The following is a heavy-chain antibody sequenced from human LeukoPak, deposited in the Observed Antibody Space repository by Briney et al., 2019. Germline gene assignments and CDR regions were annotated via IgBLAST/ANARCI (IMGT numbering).Heavy chain of an antibody. V-gene: IGHV3-7*01. J-gene: IGHJ4*02. CDR1: GFTFSRFW. Sequence: GGSLRLSCAVSGFTFSRFWMSWVRQAPGKGLEWVANIKQAGSQKSYVDSVKGRFTISRDNAKNSLYLQMNSLRAEDTAVYYYARATSGSRDGYNWRFDYWGQGTLVTVSS. CDR3: ARATSGSRDGYNWRFDY. CDR2: IKQAGSQK. D-gene: IGHD5-24*01.